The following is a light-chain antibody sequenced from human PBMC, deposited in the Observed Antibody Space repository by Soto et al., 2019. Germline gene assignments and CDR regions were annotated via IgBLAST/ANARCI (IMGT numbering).Light chain of an antibody. J-gene: IGLJ3*02. CDR1: SSDVGGYNY. V-gene: IGLV2-14*01. CDR3: QAYDNSLGVSVL. CDR2: EVS. Sequence: QSALTQPASVSGSPGQSITISCTGTSSDVGGYNYVSWYQQHPGKAPKLMIYEVSNRPSGVSNRFSGSKSGTSASLAITGLQAEDEADYYCQAYDNSLGVSVLFGGGTKLTVL.